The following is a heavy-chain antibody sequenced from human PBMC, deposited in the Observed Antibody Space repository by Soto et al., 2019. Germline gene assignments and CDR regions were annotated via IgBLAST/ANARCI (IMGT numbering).Heavy chain of an antibody. Sequence: ASVKVSCKASGYTFTGYYMHWVRQAPGQGLEWMGWINPNSGGTNYAQKFQGWVTMTRDTSISTAYMELSRLRSDDTAVYYCARGLDCSSTSCRNNWFDPWGQGTLVTVSS. D-gene: IGHD2-2*01. CDR2: INPNSGGT. J-gene: IGHJ5*02. CDR1: GYTFTGYY. CDR3: ARGLDCSSTSCRNNWFDP. V-gene: IGHV1-2*04.